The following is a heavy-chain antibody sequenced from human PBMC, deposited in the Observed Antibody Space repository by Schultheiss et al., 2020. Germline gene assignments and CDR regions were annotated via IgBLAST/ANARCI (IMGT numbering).Heavy chain of an antibody. Sequence: SGPTLVKPTQTLTLTCTFSGFSLTTSGVAVGWIRQPPGKALEWLARIDWDDDKYYSASLRTRLTISKDTSKNQVVLTMTNMDPVDTATYYCARSSLDRSGYFARFDPWGQGSLVTVSS. CDR1: GFSLTTSGVA. CDR3: ARSSLDRSGYFARFDP. J-gene: IGHJ5*02. V-gene: IGHV2-70*12. CDR2: IDWDDDK. D-gene: IGHD3-22*01.